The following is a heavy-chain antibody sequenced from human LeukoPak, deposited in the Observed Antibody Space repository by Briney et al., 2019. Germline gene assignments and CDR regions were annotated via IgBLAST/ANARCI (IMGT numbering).Heavy chain of an antibody. D-gene: IGHD6-19*01. Sequence: ASVKVSCKASGYTFTSYGISWVRQAPGQGLEWMGWISAYNGNTNYAQKLQGRVTMTTDTSTSTAYMERRSLGSDDTAVYYCARDREGSSGWYNKGDYWGQGTLVTVSS. CDR1: GYTFTSYG. CDR2: ISAYNGNT. CDR3: ARDREGSSGWYNKGDY. V-gene: IGHV1-18*01. J-gene: IGHJ4*02.